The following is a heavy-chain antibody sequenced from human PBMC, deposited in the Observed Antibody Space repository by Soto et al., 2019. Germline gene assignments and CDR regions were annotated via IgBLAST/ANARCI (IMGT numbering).Heavy chain of an antibody. CDR2: INHSGST. Sequence: SETLSLTCAVYGGSFSGYYLSWIRQPPGKGLEWIVEINHSGSTSYNPSLKSRVTISVDTSKNQFSLKLSSVTAADTAVYYCARGVTIFGVATSRVWFDPWGQGTLVTSPQ. CDR1: GGSFSGYY. V-gene: IGHV4-34*01. J-gene: IGHJ5*02. D-gene: IGHD3-3*01. CDR3: ARGVTIFGVATSRVWFDP.